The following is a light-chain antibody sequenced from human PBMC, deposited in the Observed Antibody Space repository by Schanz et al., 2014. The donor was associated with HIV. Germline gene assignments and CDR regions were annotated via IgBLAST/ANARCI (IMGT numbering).Light chain of an antibody. J-gene: IGKJ2*01. CDR1: QNIDNW. Sequence: DIQMTQSPSTLSASVGDRVTITCRASQNIDNWLAWYQQKPGKAPNLLIYQASSLKTGVPSRFSGSGSGTEFTLTISSLQPEDFATYYCLQFNNYPQGTFGQGTKLEIK. V-gene: IGKV1-5*03. CDR3: LQFNNYPQGT. CDR2: QAS.